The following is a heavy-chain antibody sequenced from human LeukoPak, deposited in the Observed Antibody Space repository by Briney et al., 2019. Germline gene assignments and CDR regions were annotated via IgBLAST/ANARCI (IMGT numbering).Heavy chain of an antibody. Sequence: GGSLRLSCAASGFTFNNAWMSWVRHAPGKGLEWVGRIRSNTDGGTTDYAAPVKGRFTISRDNSKNTLYLQMNSLRAEDTAVYYCAKDRAYSGSYFWLFQHWGQGTLVTVSS. D-gene: IGHD1-26*01. CDR2: IRSNTDGGTT. CDR1: GFTFNNAW. CDR3: AKDRAYSGSYFWLFQH. V-gene: IGHV3-15*01. J-gene: IGHJ1*01.